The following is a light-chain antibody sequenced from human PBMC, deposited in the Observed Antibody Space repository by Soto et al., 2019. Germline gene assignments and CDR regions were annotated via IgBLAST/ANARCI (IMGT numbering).Light chain of an antibody. CDR1: ENVNSY. CDR3: QQSYSTPRT. V-gene: IGKV1-39*01. J-gene: IGKJ1*01. CDR2: GAS. Sequence: DIQMTQSPSSLSASVGDRVTMTCRASENVNSYLNWYQQKPGKAPKLLIYGASTLQSGVPSRFSGSGSGTDFTLTISSLQPEDFATYYCQQSYSTPRTFGQGTKVEI.